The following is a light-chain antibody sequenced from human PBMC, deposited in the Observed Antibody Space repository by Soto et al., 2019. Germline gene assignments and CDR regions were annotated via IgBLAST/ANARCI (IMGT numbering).Light chain of an antibody. CDR3: QKYNSFWT. J-gene: IGKJ1*01. CDR2: DAT. Sequence: DIEMTQSPSTLSASGGDIFTIRCRASQSISRWLAWYQQKPGKAPKLLIHDATILESGVPSRFSGSGSGTEFTLTISSLQPEDFATYYCQKYNSFWTFGQGTKVDI. V-gene: IGKV1-5*01. CDR1: QSISRW.